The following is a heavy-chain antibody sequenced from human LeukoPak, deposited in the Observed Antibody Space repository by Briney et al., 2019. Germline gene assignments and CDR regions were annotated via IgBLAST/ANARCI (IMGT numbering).Heavy chain of an antibody. V-gene: IGHV4-38-2*02. CDR1: GYSISSGYY. CDR3: ARGGGELSYFDI. Sequence: SETLSLTCTVSGYSISSGYYWGWIRQPPGKGLEGIGSIYHSGSTYYNPSLKSRVTISVDTSKNQFSLKLSSVTAADTAVYYCARGGGELSYFDIWGQGTMVTVSS. CDR2: IYHSGST. D-gene: IGHD3-16*02. J-gene: IGHJ3*02.